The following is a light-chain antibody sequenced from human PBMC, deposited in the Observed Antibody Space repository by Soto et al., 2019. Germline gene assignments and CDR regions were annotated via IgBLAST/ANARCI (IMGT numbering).Light chain of an antibody. CDR3: QVWDGSSDHHWV. V-gene: IGLV3-21*02. CDR1: NIGRKS. J-gene: IGLJ3*02. Sequence: SYELTQPPSVSVAPGQTARITCGGNNIGRKSVHWYQQMPGQAPVLGVYDDSARPSGIPERISGSNSGNTATLTVTRVEAGDEADYYCQVWDGSSDHHWVFGGGTKVTVL. CDR2: DDS.